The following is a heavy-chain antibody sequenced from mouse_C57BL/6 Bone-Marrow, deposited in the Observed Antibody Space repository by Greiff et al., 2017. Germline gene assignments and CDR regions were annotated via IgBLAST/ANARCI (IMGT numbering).Heavy chain of an antibody. D-gene: IGHD1-1*01. CDR2: IDPSDSYT. Sequence: QVQLQQPGAELVMPGASVKLSCKASGYTFTSYWMHWVKQRPGQGLEWIGEIDPSDSYTNYNQKFKGKSTLTVDKSSSTAYMQLSSLTSEDSAVYYCARKDFLLQNFDYWGQGTTLTVSS. V-gene: IGHV1-69*01. CDR1: GYTFTSYW. J-gene: IGHJ2*01. CDR3: ARKDFLLQNFDY.